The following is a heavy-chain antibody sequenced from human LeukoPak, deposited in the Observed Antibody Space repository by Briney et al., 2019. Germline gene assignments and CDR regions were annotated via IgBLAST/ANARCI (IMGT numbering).Heavy chain of an antibody. Sequence: GESLKISCKGSGYSFTTYWIAWVRQMPGKGLEWMGIIYPGDSDTRYSPSFQGQVTISADKSINTAYLRWSSLKASDTAMYYCARHYSSSSGDAFDIWGQGAMVTVSS. CDR2: IYPGDSDT. V-gene: IGHV5-51*01. CDR1: GYSFTTYW. D-gene: IGHD6-6*01. J-gene: IGHJ3*02. CDR3: ARHYSSSSGDAFDI.